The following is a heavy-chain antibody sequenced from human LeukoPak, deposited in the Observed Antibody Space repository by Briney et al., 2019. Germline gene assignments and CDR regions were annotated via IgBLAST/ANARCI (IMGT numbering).Heavy chain of an antibody. J-gene: IGHJ4*02. D-gene: IGHD3-10*01. CDR3: APMVRGVIIPYFDY. CDR2: INSGGSET. Sequence: GGSLRLSCAASGFTFSSYWMSWVRQAPGKGLVWVSRINSGGSETLYADSVKGRFTISRDNAKNTLYLQMNSLRAEDTAVYYCAPMVRGVIIPYFDYWGQGTLVTVSS. V-gene: IGHV3-74*01. CDR1: GFTFSSYW.